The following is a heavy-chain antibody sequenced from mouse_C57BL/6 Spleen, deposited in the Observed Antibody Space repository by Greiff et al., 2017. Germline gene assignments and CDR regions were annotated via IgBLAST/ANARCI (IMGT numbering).Heavy chain of an antibody. J-gene: IGHJ4*01. V-gene: IGHV5-4*01. D-gene: IGHD2-5*01. CDR2: ISDGGSYT. CDR3: ARSLYSKGAMDY. Sequence: EVQRVESGGGLVKPGGSLKLSCAASGFTFSSYAMSWVRQTPEKRLEWVATISDGGSYTYYPDNVKGRFTISRDNAKNNLYLQMSHLKSEDTAMYYCARSLYSKGAMDYWGQGTSVTVSS. CDR1: GFTFSSYA.